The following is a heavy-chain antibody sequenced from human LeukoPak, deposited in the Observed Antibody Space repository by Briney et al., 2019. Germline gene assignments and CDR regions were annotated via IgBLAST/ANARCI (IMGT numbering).Heavy chain of an antibody. J-gene: IGHJ4*02. V-gene: IGHV3-7*01. D-gene: IGHD4-11*01. CDR1: GFTFTSYA. CDR2: MKHDGSAK. CDR3: ATTTRGDS. Sequence: GGSLRLSCAASGFTFTSYAMTWVRQAPGKGLEWVANMKHDGSAKNYVDSVKGRFSISRDNDKNSVYLEMNSLRVEDTAVYYCATTTRGDSWGQGTLVTVSS.